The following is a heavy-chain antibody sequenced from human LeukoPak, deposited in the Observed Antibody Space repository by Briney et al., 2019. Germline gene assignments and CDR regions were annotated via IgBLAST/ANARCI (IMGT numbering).Heavy chain of an antibody. CDR2: ISWNSGSI. D-gene: IGHD3-16*02. CDR1: GFTFDDYA. J-gene: IGHJ4*02. CDR3: AKGHYVWGSYRTYFDY. Sequence: GGSLRLSCAASGFTFDDYAMHWVRQAPGKGLEWVSGISWNSGSIGYADSVKGRFTISRDNAKNSLYLQMNSLRAEDTALYYCAKGHYVWGSYRTYFDYWGQGTLVTVSS. V-gene: IGHV3-9*01.